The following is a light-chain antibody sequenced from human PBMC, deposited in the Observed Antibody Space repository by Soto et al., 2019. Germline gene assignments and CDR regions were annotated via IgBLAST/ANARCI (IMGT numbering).Light chain of an antibody. J-gene: IGKJ2*01. CDR2: GAS. CDR3: QQYGSSPPNT. V-gene: IGKV3-20*01. CDR1: QSVSSSY. Sequence: EIVLTQSPGTLSLSPGERGTLSCRASQSVSSSYLAWYQQKPGQAPRVLIYGASSRATGIPDRFSGSGSGTDFTLTISRLVPEDFAVYYCQQYGSSPPNTFGQGTKLEIK.